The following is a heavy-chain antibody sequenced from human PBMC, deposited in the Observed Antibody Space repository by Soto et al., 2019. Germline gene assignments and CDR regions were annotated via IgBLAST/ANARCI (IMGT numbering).Heavy chain of an antibody. D-gene: IGHD2-15*01. J-gene: IGHJ1*01. CDR3: VRGYCTTSPCSGDFQF. CDR1: GYKFTTYF. V-gene: IGHV1-46*01. Sequence: QVQLVQSGAELKKPGASVKVACKASGYKFTTYFIHWVRQAPGQGLEWMGMIHPSGDTGYAQKFRGRVNMSIDTSTTTAYMERRNLTSEYTAVYFSVRGYCTTSPCSGDFQFWGQGTLVTVSS. CDR2: IHPSGDT.